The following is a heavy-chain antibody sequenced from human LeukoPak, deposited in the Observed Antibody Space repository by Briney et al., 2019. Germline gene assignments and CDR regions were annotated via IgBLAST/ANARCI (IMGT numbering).Heavy chain of an antibody. CDR1: GFTFSSYS. CDR3: ARDGWFGDYSWGDP. V-gene: IGHV3-48*01. CDR2: ISSASNTI. J-gene: IGHJ5*02. Sequence: KPGGSLRLSCAASGFTFSSYSMNWVRQAPGKGLEWVSYISSASNTIYYADSVKGRFTISRDNAKNSLYLQMNSLRAEDTAMYYCARDGWFGDYSWGDPWGQGTLVTVSS. D-gene: IGHD3-10*01.